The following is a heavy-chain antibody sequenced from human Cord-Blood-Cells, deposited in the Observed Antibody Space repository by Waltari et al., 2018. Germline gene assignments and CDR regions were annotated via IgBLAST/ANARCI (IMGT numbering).Heavy chain of an antibody. J-gene: IGHJ2*01. D-gene: IGHD2-2*01. CDR1: GYTFTSYG. V-gene: IGHV1-18*01. CDR2: ISAYKGTT. Sequence: QVQLVQSGAEVKKPGASVKVSCKASGYTFTSYGISWVRQAPGQGLEWMGWISAYKGTTNNAQKLQGRVTMTTDTSTSTAYMELRSLRSDDTAVYYCARRVGYCSSTSCYHWYFDLWGRGTLVTVSS. CDR3: ARRVGYCSSTSCYHWYFDL.